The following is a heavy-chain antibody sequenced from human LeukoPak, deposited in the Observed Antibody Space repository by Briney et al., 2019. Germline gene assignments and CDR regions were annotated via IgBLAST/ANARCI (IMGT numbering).Heavy chain of an antibody. Sequence: PGRSLRLSCAASGFTFSSYGMHWVRQAPGKGLEWVAVIWYDGSNKYYADSVKGRFTISRDNSKNTLYLQMNSLRAEDTAVYYCAKGPLLWFGDHFDYWGQGTLVTVSS. CDR1: GFTFSSYG. J-gene: IGHJ4*02. V-gene: IGHV3-33*06. CDR3: AKGPLLWFGDHFDY. D-gene: IGHD3-10*01. CDR2: IWYDGSNK.